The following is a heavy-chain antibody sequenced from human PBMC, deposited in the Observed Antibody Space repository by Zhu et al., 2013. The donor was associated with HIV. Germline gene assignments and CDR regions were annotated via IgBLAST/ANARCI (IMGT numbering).Heavy chain of an antibody. V-gene: IGHV1-8*02. CDR1: GYTFTGYY. CDR3: ARGSRPHYYGLDV. D-gene: IGHD1-1*01. Sequence: QVQLVQSGAEVKKPGASVKVSCKASGYTFTGYYMHWVRQATGQGLEWMGWMNPNSGNTGYAQKFQGRVTMTRNTSISTAYMELRSLISEDTAVYYCARGSRPHYYGLDVWGQGTTVTVSS. CDR2: MNPNSGNT. J-gene: IGHJ6*02.